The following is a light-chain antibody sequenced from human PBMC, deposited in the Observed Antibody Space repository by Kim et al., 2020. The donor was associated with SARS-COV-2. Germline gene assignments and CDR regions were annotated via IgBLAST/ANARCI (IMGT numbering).Light chain of an antibody. J-gene: IGLJ2*01. CDR1: NIGSKN. V-gene: IGLV3-9*01. Sequence: SYELTQPLSVSVALGQTAGITCGGTNIGSKNVHWYQQKPGQAPVLVIYRDSNRPSGIPERFSGSNSGNTATLTISRAQAGDEADYYCQVWDNNIVLFGGGTQLTVL. CDR3: QVWDNNIVL. CDR2: RDS.